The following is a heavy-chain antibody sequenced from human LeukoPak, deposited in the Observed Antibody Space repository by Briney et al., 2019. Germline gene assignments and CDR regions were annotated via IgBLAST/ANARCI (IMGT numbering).Heavy chain of an antibody. D-gene: IGHD2-2*01. CDR3: WSTYCNSTSGPFVSFDP. Sequence: SETLSLTCTVSCGFISSYHWRWLRPSPGRGLEWVGYIYYSGSTNYHPSLKSRFTISVDTSKNQLSLQLSSLNAADTPFFYLWSTYCNSTSGPFVSFDPWGQGTLVTVSS. J-gene: IGHJ5*02. CDR1: CGFISSYH. CDR2: IYYSGST. V-gene: IGHV4-59*12.